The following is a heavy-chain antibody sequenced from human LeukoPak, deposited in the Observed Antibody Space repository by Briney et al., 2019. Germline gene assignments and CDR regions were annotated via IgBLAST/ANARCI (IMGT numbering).Heavy chain of an antibody. CDR2: IYHSGST. CDR3: ASPNSGLNAFDI. V-gene: IGHV4-39*07. D-gene: IGHD1-26*01. Sequence: SETLSLTCTVSGGSISSSSYYWGWIRQPPGKGLEWIGSIYHSGSTYYNPSLKSRVTISVDTSKNQFSLKLSSVTAADTAVYYCASPNSGLNAFDIWGQGTMVTVSS. CDR1: GGSISSSSYY. J-gene: IGHJ3*02.